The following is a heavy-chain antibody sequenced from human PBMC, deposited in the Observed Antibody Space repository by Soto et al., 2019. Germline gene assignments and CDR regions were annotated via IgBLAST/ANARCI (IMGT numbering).Heavy chain of an antibody. J-gene: IGHJ3*02. CDR2: FDPEDGET. D-gene: IGHD3-22*01. Sequence: ASVKVSCKASGYTFTNYGFSWVRQAPGKGLEWMGGFDPEDGETIYAQKFQGRVTMTEDTSTDTAYMELSSLRSEDTAVYYCAIYSFDYYDSSGPRAFDIWGQGTMVT. CDR1: GYTFTNYG. CDR3: AIYSFDYYDSSGPRAFDI. V-gene: IGHV1-24*01.